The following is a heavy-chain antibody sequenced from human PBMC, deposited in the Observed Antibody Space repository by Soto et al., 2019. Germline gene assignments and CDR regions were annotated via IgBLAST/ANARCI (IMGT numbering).Heavy chain of an antibody. J-gene: IGHJ4*02. D-gene: IGHD3-16*01. V-gene: IGHV3-23*01. CDR3: AKGAERYFEY. CDR1: VCSFGTYA. Sequence: VGSLRLSCVSSVCSFGTYAMTCVRQVPGKGLEWVSTISGGIGSTFYADSVKGRFNISRDISKKMLFLHMNGLRGEDTGTYYCAKGAERYFEYWGRGTLVTVSS. CDR2: ISGGIGST.